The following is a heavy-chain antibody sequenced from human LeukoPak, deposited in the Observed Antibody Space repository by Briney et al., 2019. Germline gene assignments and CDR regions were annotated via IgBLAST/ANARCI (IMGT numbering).Heavy chain of an antibody. CDR1: DGAIAGYS. CDR3: ARGRRDTAMLIYYYYYMDV. CDR2: IYYSGDT. V-gene: IGHV4-59*01. Sequence: SETLSLTCTVSDGAIAGYSWSWIRQAPGKGLEWIGYIYYSGDTNYNPSLKSRVTVSVDTSKNQFSLKLSSVTAADTAVYYCARGRRDTAMLIYYYYYMDVWGKGTTVTISS. D-gene: IGHD5-18*01. J-gene: IGHJ6*03.